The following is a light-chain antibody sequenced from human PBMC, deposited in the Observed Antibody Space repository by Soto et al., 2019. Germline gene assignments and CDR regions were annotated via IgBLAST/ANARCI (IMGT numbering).Light chain of an antibody. CDR1: QTVERW. CDR2: AAS. J-gene: IGKJ1*01. CDR3: QQSYNTPPT. Sequence: DIQMTPSPSTLSASVGDRAIITCRASQTVERWMAWYQQKPGKAPKLLIYAASSLQRGVPSRFSGGGSGTDFTLTISSLQPEDFATYYCQQSYNTPPTFGQGTKVDIK. V-gene: IGKV1-39*01.